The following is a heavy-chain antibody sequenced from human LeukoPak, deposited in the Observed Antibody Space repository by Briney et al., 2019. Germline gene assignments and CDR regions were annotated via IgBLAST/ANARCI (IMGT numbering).Heavy chain of an antibody. CDR2: INHSGST. J-gene: IGHJ4*02. CDR3: ARKRYSSGWYVPRFDY. CDR1: GGSFSGYY. V-gene: IGHV4-34*01. Sequence: PSETLSLTCAVYGGSFSGYYWSWIRQPPGKGLEWIGEINHSGSTNYNPSLKSRVTISVDTSKNQFSLKLSSVTAADTAVYYCARKRYSSGWYVPRFDYWGQGTLVTVSS. D-gene: IGHD6-19*01.